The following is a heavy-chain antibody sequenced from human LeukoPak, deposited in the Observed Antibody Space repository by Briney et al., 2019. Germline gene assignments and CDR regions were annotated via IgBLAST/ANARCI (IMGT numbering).Heavy chain of an antibody. J-gene: IGHJ4*02. Sequence: GGSLRLSCAASGFTFSSYAMSWVRQAPGKGLEWVSAIGGSGGSTYYADSVKGRFTISRDNSKNTLDLQMNSLRAEDTAVYYCAKSTELRLGGLWVYWGQGTLVTVSS. V-gene: IGHV3-23*01. CDR2: IGGSGGST. CDR1: GFTFSSYA. CDR3: AKSTELRLGGLWVY. D-gene: IGHD3-16*01.